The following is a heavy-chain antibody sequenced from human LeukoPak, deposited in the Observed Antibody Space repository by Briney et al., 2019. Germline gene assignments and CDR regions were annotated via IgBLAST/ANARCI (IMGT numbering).Heavy chain of an antibody. V-gene: IGHV6-1*01. CDR1: GDIFSSNSAA. CDR2: TYYRSKWYH. J-gene: IGHJ4*02. Sequence: SQTLSLTCALSGDIFSSNSAAWLWIRQSPARGLEWLGMTYYRSKWYHDYAVSVKSRITVTSDTSKNQFSLQLNSVTPEDAAVYYCARATQGIFDYWGQGTLVTVSS. CDR3: ARATQGIFDY.